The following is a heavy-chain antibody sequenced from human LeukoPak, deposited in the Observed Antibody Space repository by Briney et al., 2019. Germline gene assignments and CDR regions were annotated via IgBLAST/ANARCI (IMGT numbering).Heavy chain of an antibody. CDR1: GYTFTSYD. CDR2: MNPKSGNT. Sequence: ASVKVSCKASGYTFTSYDINWVRQATGQGLEWMGWMNPKSGNTGYAQKFQGRVTMTRNTSISTAYMELSSLRSEDTAVYYCARASQAGGFLEWFNWFDPWGQGTLVTVSS. D-gene: IGHD3-3*01. CDR3: ARASQAGGFLEWFNWFDP. V-gene: IGHV1-8*01. J-gene: IGHJ5*02.